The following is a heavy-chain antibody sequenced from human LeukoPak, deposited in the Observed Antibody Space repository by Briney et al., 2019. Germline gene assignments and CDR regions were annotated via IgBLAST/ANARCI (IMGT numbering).Heavy chain of an antibody. V-gene: IGHV4-39*07. CDR1: GGSISSGDYY. CDR3: ARVTVTTYYFDY. CDR2: IYYSGST. D-gene: IGHD4-17*01. J-gene: IGHJ4*02. Sequence: SQTLSLTCTVSGGSISSGDYYWSWIRQPPGKGLEWIGSIYYSGSTYYNPSLKSRVTISVDTSKNQFSLKLSSVTAADTAVYYCARVTVTTYYFDYWGQGTLVTVSS.